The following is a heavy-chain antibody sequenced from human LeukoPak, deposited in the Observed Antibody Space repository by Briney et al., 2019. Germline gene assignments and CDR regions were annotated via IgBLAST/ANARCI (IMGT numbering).Heavy chain of an antibody. Sequence: GGSLRLSCAASGFTFSGSAMHWVRQASGKGLEWVGRIRSKANSYATAYAASVKGRFTISRDDSKNTLYLQMNSLRAEDTAVYYCAKPSCSSTSCYVAYYMDVWGKGTTVTVSS. CDR1: GFTFSGSA. CDR3: AKPSCSSTSCYVAYYMDV. CDR2: IRSKANSYAT. V-gene: IGHV3-73*01. J-gene: IGHJ6*03. D-gene: IGHD2-2*01.